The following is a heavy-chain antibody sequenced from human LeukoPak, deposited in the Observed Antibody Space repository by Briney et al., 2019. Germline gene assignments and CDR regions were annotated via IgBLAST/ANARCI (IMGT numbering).Heavy chain of an antibody. CDR2: MNQDGSAK. CDR1: GFTFSDSW. D-gene: IGHD3-16*01. CDR3: ATYTHWVAGDV. V-gene: IGHV3-7*01. J-gene: IGHJ6*02. Sequence: GGSLRLSCAASGFTFSDSWMSWVRKAPGKGLEWVANMNQDGSAKGYVDSVKGRFTISRDNARNSLYLQMSSLRPEDTAVYYCATYTHWVAGDVWGQGTTVTVSS.